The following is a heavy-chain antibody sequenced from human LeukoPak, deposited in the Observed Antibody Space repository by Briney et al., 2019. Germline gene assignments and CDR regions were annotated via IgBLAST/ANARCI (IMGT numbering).Heavy chain of an antibody. CDR2: IYYNGNT. Sequence: SETLSLTCTVSGDSISGYYWNWIRRPPGKGLEWIGYIYYNGNTNYSPSLKSRVTMSVDTSKNLFSLKVSSVTAADTAVYYCARGRSNYYGMDVWGQGTTVTVSS. J-gene: IGHJ6*02. CDR1: GDSISGYY. V-gene: IGHV4-59*01. D-gene: IGHD1-26*01. CDR3: ARGRSNYYGMDV.